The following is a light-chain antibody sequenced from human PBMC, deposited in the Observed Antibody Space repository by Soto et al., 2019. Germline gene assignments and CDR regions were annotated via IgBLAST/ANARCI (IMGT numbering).Light chain of an antibody. J-gene: IGLJ3*02. V-gene: IGLV1-44*01. Sequence: QSVLTQPPSASGTPGQRVTIPCSGSSSNIGRDTVNWYQRLPGAAPRLLVYRNNQRPSRVPDRFSGSKSGPSAYLANSGLQYEDEADYYCATWDDSLSGVEFGGGTKLTVL. CDR1: SSNIGRDT. CDR2: RNN. CDR3: ATWDDSLSGVE.